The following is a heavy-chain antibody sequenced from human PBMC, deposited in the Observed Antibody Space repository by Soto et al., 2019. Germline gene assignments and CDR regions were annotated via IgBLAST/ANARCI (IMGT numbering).Heavy chain of an antibody. CDR3: ARDTKRGNYYYYGMDA. Sequence: SETLSLTCTVSGGSISSGDYYWSWIRQPPGKGLEWIGYIYYSGSTYYNPSLKSRVTISVDTSKNQFSLKLSSVTAADTAVYYCARDTKRGNYYYYGMDAWGQGTTVTVSS. D-gene: IGHD3-16*01. CDR2: IYYSGST. J-gene: IGHJ6*02. CDR1: GGSISSGDYY. V-gene: IGHV4-30-4*01.